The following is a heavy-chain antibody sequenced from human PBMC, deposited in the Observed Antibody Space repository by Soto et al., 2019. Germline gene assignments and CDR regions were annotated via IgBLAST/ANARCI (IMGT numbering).Heavy chain of an antibody. CDR1: GFRFSGFA. V-gene: IGHV3-30*04. CDR3: ARDLGGYVHSWDRSNY. D-gene: IGHD5-18*01. J-gene: IGHJ4*01. Sequence: QVQLVESGGDVVQPGASLRLSCAASGFRFSGFAMHWVRQAPGKGLEWVGVVSFDGSDTFYVDSVKGRFSIARDDSHKTVVHEMHSLSPEDTGVYYGARDLGGYVHSWDRSNYWCHGTQVNGSA. CDR2: VSFDGSDT.